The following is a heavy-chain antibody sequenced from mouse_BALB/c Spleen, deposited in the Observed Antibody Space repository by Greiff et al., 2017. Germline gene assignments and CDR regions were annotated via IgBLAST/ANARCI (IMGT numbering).Heavy chain of an antibody. CDR1: GFTFSDYY. CDR2: ISDGGSYT. Sequence: EVKLVESGGGLVKPGGSLKLSCAASGFTFSDYYMYWVRQTPEKRLEWVATISDGGSYTYYPDSVKGRFTISRDNAKNNLYLQMSSLKSEDTAMYYCARGVGLRGAWFAYWGQGTLVTVSA. J-gene: IGHJ3*01. V-gene: IGHV5-4*02. CDR3: ARGVGLRGAWFAY. D-gene: IGHD2-4*01.